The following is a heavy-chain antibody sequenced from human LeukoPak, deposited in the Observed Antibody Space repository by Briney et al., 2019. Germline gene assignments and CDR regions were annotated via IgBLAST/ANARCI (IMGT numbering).Heavy chain of an antibody. CDR1: GYTFTSYY. CDR2: INPSGGGT. Sequence: ASVKVSCKASGYTFTSYYMHWVRQAPGQGLEWMGIINPSGGGTRYAEKFQGRVTMTRDTSTSTVYMELSSLSPEGTAVYHCARSKGWYYFDYWGQGTLVTVSS. D-gene: IGHD6-19*01. V-gene: IGHV1-46*01. J-gene: IGHJ4*02. CDR3: ARSKGWYYFDY.